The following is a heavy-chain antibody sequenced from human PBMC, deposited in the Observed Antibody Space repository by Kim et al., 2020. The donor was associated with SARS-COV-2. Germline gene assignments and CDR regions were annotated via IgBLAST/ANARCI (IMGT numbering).Heavy chain of an antibody. V-gene: IGHV4-31*03. CDR1: GGSISSGGYY. J-gene: IGHJ3*02. CDR3: AGATGITMIVVVIQAFDI. CDR2: IYYSGST. D-gene: IGHD3-22*01. Sequence: SETLSLTCTVSGGSISSGGYYWSWIRQHPGKGLEWIGYIYYSGSTYYNPSLKSRVTISVDTSKNQFSLKLSSVTAADTAVYYCAGATGITMIVVVIQAFDIWGQGTMVTVSS.